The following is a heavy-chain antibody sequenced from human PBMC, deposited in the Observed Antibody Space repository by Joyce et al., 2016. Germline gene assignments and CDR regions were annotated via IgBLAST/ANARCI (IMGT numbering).Heavy chain of an antibody. CDR2: ISNNGGST. CDR1: GFIFSSYA. V-gene: IGHV3-64D*06. CDR3: VKDSRGYSSGWYFDY. D-gene: IGHD6-19*01. Sequence: EVQLVESGGGLVQPGGSLRLSCSASGFIFSSYAMHWVRQAPGKGLEYVSAISNNGGSTYCADSVKGRVAISRDNSKNTLYLQMSSLRADDTAVYYCVKDSRGYSSGWYFDYWGQGTLVTVSS. J-gene: IGHJ4*02.